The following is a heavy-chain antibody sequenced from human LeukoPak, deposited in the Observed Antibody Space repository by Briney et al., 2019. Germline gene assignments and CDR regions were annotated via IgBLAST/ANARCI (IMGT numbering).Heavy chain of an antibody. Sequence: GGPLRLSCAASGFTFSSYSMNWVRQAPGKGLEWVSSISSSSSYIYYADSVKGRFTISRDNAKNSLYLQMNSLRAEDTAVYYCARSYPDCSSTSCYFYFDYWGQGTLVTVSS. CDR2: ISSSSSYI. CDR1: GFTFSSYS. CDR3: ARSYPDCSSTSCYFYFDY. J-gene: IGHJ4*02. D-gene: IGHD2-2*01. V-gene: IGHV3-21*01.